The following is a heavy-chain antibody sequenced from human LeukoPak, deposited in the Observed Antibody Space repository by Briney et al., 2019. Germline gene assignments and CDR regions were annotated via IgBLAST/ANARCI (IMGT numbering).Heavy chain of an antibody. CDR1: GYTFTSYG. J-gene: IGHJ4*02. CDR2: IIPIFGTA. V-gene: IGHV1-69*05. D-gene: IGHD1-26*01. CDR3: ARDSGSYYGSGFDY. Sequence: ASVKVSCKASGYTFTSYGISWVRQAPGQGLEWMGGIIPIFGTANYAQKFQGRVTITTDESTSTAYMELSSLRSEDTAVYYCARDSGSYYGSGFDYWGQGTLVTVSS.